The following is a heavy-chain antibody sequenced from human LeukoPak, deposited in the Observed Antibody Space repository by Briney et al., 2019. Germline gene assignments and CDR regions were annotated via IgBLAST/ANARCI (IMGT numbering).Heavy chain of an antibody. V-gene: IGHV4-30-2*01. J-gene: IGHJ5*02. CDR2: IYHSGST. CDR1: GGSISSGGYS. Sequence: SQTLSLTCAVSGGSISSGGYSWSWIRQPPGTGLEWLGYIYHSGSTYYNPSLKSRVTISVDRSKNQFSLKLSSVTAADTAVYYCARDNRSGWNPYNWFDPWGQGTLVTVSS. CDR3: ARDNRSGWNPYNWFDP. D-gene: IGHD3-3*01.